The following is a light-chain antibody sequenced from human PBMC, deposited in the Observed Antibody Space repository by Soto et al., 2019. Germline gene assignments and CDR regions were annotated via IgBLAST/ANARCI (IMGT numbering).Light chain of an antibody. CDR3: AAWDDSLSGLV. CDR1: SSNIGSNY. CDR2: RDS. J-gene: IGLJ2*01. V-gene: IGLV1-47*01. Sequence: QSVLTQTPSASGTPGQRVTISCSGSSSNIGSNYVYWYQQPPGTAPKLLIHRDSQRPSVVPARFSASKSGTSASLAISGLRSEDEADYYCAAWDDSLSGLVFGGGTKLTVL.